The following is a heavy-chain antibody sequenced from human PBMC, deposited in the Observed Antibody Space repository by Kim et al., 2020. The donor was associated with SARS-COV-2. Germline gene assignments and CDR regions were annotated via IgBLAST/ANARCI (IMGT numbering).Heavy chain of an antibody. J-gene: IGHJ6*02. V-gene: IGHV3-21*01. D-gene: IGHD1-26*01. CDR1: GFTFSSYS. CDR2: ISSSSSYI. CDR3: ARFSGSYFHYYYGMDV. Sequence: GSLRLSCAASGFTFSSYSMNWVRQAPGKGLEWVSSISSSSSYIYYADSVKGRFTISRENAKNSLYLQMNSLRAEDTAVYYCARFSGSYFHYYYGMDVWGQGTTVTVSS.